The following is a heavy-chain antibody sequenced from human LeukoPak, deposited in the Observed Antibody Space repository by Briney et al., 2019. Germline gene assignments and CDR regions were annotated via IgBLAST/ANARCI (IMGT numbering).Heavy chain of an antibody. V-gene: IGHV3-33*06. D-gene: IGHD2-2*01. Sequence: GGSLRLSCAASGFSFSSFSMNWVRQAPGKGLEWVAVIWYDGSNKNYADSVKGRFTISRDNSKNTLYLQMNSLRAEDTAVYYCAKDQSQKDIVVVPAATDLWGRGTLVTVSS. CDR1: GFSFSSFS. J-gene: IGHJ2*01. CDR2: IWYDGSNK. CDR3: AKDQSQKDIVVVPAATDL.